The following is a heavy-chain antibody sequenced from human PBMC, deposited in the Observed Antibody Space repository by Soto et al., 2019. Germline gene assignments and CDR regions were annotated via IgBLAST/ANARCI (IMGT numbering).Heavy chain of an antibody. V-gene: IGHV2-70*11. J-gene: IGHJ4*02. D-gene: IGHD6-6*01. CDR1: GFSLSTSGMC. CDR2: IDWDDDK. CDR3: ARATPGKGSSSSIGYFDY. Sequence: SGPTLVNPTQTLTLTCTFSGFSLSTSGMCVSWIRQPPGKALEWLARIDWDDDKYYSTSLKTRLTISKDTSKNQVVLTMTNMDPVDTATYYCARATPGKGSSSSIGYFDYWGQGTLVTSPQ.